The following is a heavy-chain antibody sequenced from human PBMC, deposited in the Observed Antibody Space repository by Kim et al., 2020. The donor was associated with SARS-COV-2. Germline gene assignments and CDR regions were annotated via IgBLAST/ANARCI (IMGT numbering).Heavy chain of an antibody. V-gene: IGHV1-46*01. J-gene: IGHJ6*02. CDR1: GFMFTTYY. D-gene: IGHD6-13*01. CDR3: ARVREAASLFYYGMDV. Sequence: ASVKVSCKASGFMFTTYYLHWGGQERGQGGEWMGIIYPSGSSTEYAQKFQGRLTMTRDTSTNTVHMELNSLTSDDTAIYYCARVREAASLFYYGMDVWGQGTTVTVS. CDR2: IYPSGSST.